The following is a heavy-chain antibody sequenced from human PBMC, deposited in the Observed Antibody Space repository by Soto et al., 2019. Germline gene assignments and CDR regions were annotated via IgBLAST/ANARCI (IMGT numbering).Heavy chain of an antibody. CDR3: AKEPATATPEAVDF. V-gene: IGHV1-2*02. CDR1: GYTFSGYY. D-gene: IGHD1-1*01. J-gene: IGHJ4*02. Sequence: ASVKVSCKASGYTFSGYYIHWVRQAPGQGLEWMGWINPNSGGTKYAPKFQGGVTMTRDTSITTAYMELSRLRSGDAAVYYCAKEPATATPEAVDFWGQGTLVTVSS. CDR2: INPNSGGT.